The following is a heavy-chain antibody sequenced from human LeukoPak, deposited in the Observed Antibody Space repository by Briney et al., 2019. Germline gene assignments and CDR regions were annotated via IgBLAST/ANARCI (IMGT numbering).Heavy chain of an antibody. CDR2: IIPILGIA. D-gene: IGHD2-2*01. Sequence: SVKVSCKASGGTFSSYTISWVRQAPGQGLEWMGRIIPILGIANYAQKFQGRVTITADKSTSTAYMELSSLRSEDTAVYYCASHRGLKVVPDALGVWGQGTLVTVSS. CDR1: GGTFSSYT. J-gene: IGHJ4*02. CDR3: ASHRGLKVVPDALGV. V-gene: IGHV1-69*02.